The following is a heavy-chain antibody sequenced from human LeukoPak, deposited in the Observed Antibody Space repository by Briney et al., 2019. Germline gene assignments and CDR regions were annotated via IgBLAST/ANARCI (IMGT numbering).Heavy chain of an antibody. D-gene: IGHD3-22*01. CDR2: ISSSSSTI. CDR1: GFTFSSYS. V-gene: IGHV3-48*04. CDR3: ARSYDNGLNYFDY. J-gene: IGHJ4*02. Sequence: GGSLRLSCAASGFTFSSYSMNWVRQAPGKGLEWVSYISSSSSTIYYADSVKGRFTISRDNAKNSLYLQMNSLRAEDTAVYYCARSYDNGLNYFDYWGQGTLVTVSS.